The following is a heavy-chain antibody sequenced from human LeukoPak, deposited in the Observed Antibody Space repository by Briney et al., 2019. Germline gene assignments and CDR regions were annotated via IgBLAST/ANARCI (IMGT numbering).Heavy chain of an antibody. CDR2: IYYSGST. V-gene: IGHV4-59*01. CDR1: GGSISSYY. Sequence: SETLSLTCTVSGGSISSYYWSWIRQPPGKGLEWIGYIYYSGSTNYNPSLKSRVTISVDTSKNQFSLKLSSVTAADTAVYYCARVNGFWSGYYFGWFDPWGQGTLVTVSS. D-gene: IGHD3-3*01. J-gene: IGHJ5*02. CDR3: ARVNGFWSGYYFGWFDP.